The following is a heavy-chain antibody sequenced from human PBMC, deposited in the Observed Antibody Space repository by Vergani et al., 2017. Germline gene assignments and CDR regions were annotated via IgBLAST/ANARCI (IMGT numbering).Heavy chain of an antibody. CDR1: GFTFNSHW. Sequence: EVQLVESGGDLVRPGGSLRLSCAASGFTFNSHWMRWVRHPPGKGLVLVSRIGGDGDMTNYADAVQGRFTISRDNTKNTLFLQMNSLRADDTAVYYCITGTTEPYWGQGTIVTVSS. D-gene: IGHD4-17*01. CDR3: ITGTTEPY. V-gene: IGHV3-74*01. J-gene: IGHJ4*02. CDR2: IGGDGDMT.